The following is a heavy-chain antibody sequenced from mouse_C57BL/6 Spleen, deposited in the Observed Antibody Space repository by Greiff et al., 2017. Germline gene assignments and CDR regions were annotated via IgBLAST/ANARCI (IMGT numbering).Heavy chain of an antibody. V-gene: IGHV1-69*01. Sequence: VQLQQPGAELVMPGASVKLSCKASGYTFTSYWMHWVKQRPGQGLEWIGEIDPSDSYTNYNQKFKGKSTLTVDKSSSTAYMQLSSLTSEDSAVYYCARPYYYGSSDYAMDYWGQGTSVTVSA. CDR2: IDPSDSYT. D-gene: IGHD1-1*01. J-gene: IGHJ4*01. CDR1: GYTFTSYW. CDR3: ARPYYYGSSDYAMDY.